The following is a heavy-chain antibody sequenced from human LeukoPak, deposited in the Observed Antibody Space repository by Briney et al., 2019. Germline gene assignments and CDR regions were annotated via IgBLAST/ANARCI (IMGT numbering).Heavy chain of an antibody. Sequence: SETLSLTCTVSGGSISTNKYYWGWIRQPPGKGLEWIGSIYYSGSTYYNPTLKSRVTVFVDTSKNQFSLKLSSVTAADTAVYYCATPYSGGYQGLDIWGQGTMVTVS. CDR1: GGSISTNKYY. J-gene: IGHJ3*02. CDR2: IYYSGST. D-gene: IGHD1-26*01. V-gene: IGHV4-39*01. CDR3: ATPYSGGYQGLDI.